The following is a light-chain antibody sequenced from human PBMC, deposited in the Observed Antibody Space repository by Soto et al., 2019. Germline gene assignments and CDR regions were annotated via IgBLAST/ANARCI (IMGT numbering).Light chain of an antibody. Sequence: EIVLTQSPATLSLSPGERATLSCRASQTIPPYLAWYQQKPGQPPRLLIYGASNRATGIPARFSGSGSGTDFTLTISNRDPEDFAVYYCQQRSNWPANFGQGTRLEIK. CDR1: QTIPPY. CDR2: GAS. V-gene: IGKV3-11*01. CDR3: QQRSNWPAN. J-gene: IGKJ5*01.